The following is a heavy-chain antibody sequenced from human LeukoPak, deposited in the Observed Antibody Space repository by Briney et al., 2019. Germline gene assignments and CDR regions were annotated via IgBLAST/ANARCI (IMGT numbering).Heavy chain of an antibody. D-gene: IGHD3-16*02. J-gene: IGHJ4*02. CDR3: ARGDYVWGSYRQRFVY. CDR2: ISSSSSTI. CDR1: GFTFSSYS. Sequence: GGSLRLSCAASGFTFSSYSMNWVRQAPGKGLEWVSYISSSSSTIYYADSVKGRFTISRDNAKNSLYLQMNSLRAEDTAVYYCARGDYVWGSYRQRFVYWGQGTLVTVSS. V-gene: IGHV3-48*01.